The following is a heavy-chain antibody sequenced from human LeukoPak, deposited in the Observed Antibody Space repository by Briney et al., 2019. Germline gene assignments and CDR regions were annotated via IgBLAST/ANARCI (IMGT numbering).Heavy chain of an antibody. CDR3: ARIAAAGTCVDY. CDR2: IYSGGST. Sequence: GGSLRLSCAASGFTVSSNYRSWVRQAPGKGLEWVSVIYSGGSTYYADSVKGRFTISRDNSKNTLYLQMNSLRAEDTAVYYCARIAAAGTCVDYWGQGTLVTVSS. CDR1: GFTVSSNY. D-gene: IGHD6-13*01. J-gene: IGHJ4*02. V-gene: IGHV3-66*01.